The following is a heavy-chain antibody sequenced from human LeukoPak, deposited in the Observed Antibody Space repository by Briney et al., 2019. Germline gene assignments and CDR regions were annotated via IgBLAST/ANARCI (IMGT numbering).Heavy chain of an antibody. CDR2: ISSSSSYI. V-gene: IGHV3-21*01. D-gene: IGHD3-16*02. J-gene: IGHJ3*02. CDR1: GFTFSSYS. CDR3: ARGLPDYVWGGYRHDAFDI. Sequence: PRGSLRLSCAAFGFTFSSYSMNWVRQAPGKGLEWVSSISSSSSYIYYADSVKGRFTISRDNAKNSLYLQMNSLRAEDTAVYYCARGLPDYVWGGYRHDAFDIWGQGTMVTVSS.